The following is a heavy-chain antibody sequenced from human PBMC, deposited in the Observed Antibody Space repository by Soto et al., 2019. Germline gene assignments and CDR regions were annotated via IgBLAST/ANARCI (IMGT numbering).Heavy chain of an antibody. D-gene: IGHD2-2*01. Sequence: SSETLSLTCTVSGDSISSYFWTWIRQPPGKGLEWIGYIYYRGSTNYDPSLKSRVNLSVDTSKNQFSLTLSSVTAADTAVYYCARMNQLAPKRNAFDIWGQGTMVTVSS. J-gene: IGHJ3*02. CDR3: ARMNQLAPKRNAFDI. V-gene: IGHV4-59*01. CDR2: IYYRGST. CDR1: GDSISSYF.